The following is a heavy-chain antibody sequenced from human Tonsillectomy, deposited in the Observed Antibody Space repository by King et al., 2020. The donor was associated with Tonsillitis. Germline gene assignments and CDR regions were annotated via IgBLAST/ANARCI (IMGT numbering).Heavy chain of an antibody. Sequence: VKLVESGGGVVRPGGSLRLSCAASGFTFDDYGMSWVRQAPGKGLEWVSGINWNGGSTGYADSVKGRFTISRDKAKNSLYLQMNSLRAEDTALYHGARSAHYYDSSGFTPDSFDIWGQGTMVTVSS. D-gene: IGHD3-22*01. CDR3: ARSAHYYDSSGFTPDSFDI. J-gene: IGHJ3*02. CDR2: INWNGGST. CDR1: GFTFDDYG. V-gene: IGHV3-20*01.